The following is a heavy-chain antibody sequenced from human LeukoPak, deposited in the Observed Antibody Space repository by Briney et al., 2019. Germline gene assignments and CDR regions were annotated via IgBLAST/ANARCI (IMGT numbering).Heavy chain of an antibody. D-gene: IGHD3-22*01. CDR2: IYSGGST. J-gene: IGHJ6*03. V-gene: IGHV3-53*01. CDR3: VRGYRYDSSGYYLDYYMDV. CDR1: GFTVSSNY. Sequence: GGSLRLSCAASGFTVSSNYMSWVRQAPGKGLEWVSVIYSGGSTYYADSVKGRFTISRDNSKNTLYLQMNSLRAEDTAVYYCVRGYRYDSSGYYLDYYMDVWGKGTTVTVSS.